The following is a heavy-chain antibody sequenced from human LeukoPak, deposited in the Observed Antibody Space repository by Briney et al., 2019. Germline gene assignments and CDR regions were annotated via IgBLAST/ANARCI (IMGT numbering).Heavy chain of an antibody. V-gene: IGHV3-21*01. J-gene: IGHJ4*02. D-gene: IGHD3-9*01. CDR3: ARDSPYYDILTGTFDY. Sequence: PGGSLRLSCAASGFTFSSYGMHWVRQAPGKGLEWVSSISSSSSYIYYADSVKGRFTISRDNAKNSLYLQMNSLRAEDTAVYYCARDSPYYDILTGTFDYWGQGTLVTVSS. CDR2: ISSSSSYI. CDR1: GFTFSSYG.